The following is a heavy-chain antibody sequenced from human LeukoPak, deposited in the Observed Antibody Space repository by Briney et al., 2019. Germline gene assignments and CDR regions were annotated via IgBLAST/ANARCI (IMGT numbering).Heavy chain of an antibody. Sequence: GGSLRLSCAASGFTFSSYAMSWVRQAPGKGLEWVSAISGSGGSTYYADSVKGRFTISRDNAKNSLYLQMNSLRAEDTAVYYCATSGWGGYYFDYWGQGTLVTVSS. CDR1: GFTFSSYA. D-gene: IGHD6-19*01. J-gene: IGHJ4*02. V-gene: IGHV3-23*01. CDR2: ISGSGGST. CDR3: ATSGWGGYYFDY.